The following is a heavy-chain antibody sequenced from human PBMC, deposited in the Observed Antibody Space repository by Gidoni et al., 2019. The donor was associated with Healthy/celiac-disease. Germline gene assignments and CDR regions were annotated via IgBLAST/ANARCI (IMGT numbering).Heavy chain of an antibody. D-gene: IGHD3-9*01. CDR1: GGSVSSGSYY. J-gene: IGHJ4*02. CDR2: IYYSGST. Sequence: QVQLQESGPGLVKPSETLSLTCTVSGGSVSSGSYYWSWIRQPPGKGLEWIGYIYYSGSTNYNPSLKSRVTISVDTSKNQFSLKLSSVTAADTAVYYCARLSYYDILTGFDYWGQGTLVTVSS. CDR3: ARLSYYDILTGFDY. V-gene: IGHV4-61*01.